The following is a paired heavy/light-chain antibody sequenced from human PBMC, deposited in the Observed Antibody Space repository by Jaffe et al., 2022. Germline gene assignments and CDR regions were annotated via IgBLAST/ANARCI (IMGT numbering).Heavy chain of an antibody. D-gene: IGHD2-15*01. CDR1: GGTFSSYA. Sequence: QVQLVQSGAEVKKPGSSVKVSCKASGGTFSSYAISWVRQAPGQGLEWMGGIIPIFGTANYAQKFQGRVTITTDESTSTAYMELSSLRSEDTAVYYCARVHPPRDIVVVVAGGDNAFDIWGQGTMVTVSS. J-gene: IGHJ3*02. V-gene: IGHV1-69*05. CDR3: ARVHPPRDIVVVVAGGDNAFDI. CDR2: IIPIFGTA.
Light chain of an antibody. V-gene: IGKV1-33*01. CDR2: DAS. CDR3: QQYDNLMYT. J-gene: IGKJ2*01. Sequence: DIQMTQSPSSLSASVGDRVTITCQASQDISNYLNWYQQKPGKAPKLLIYDASNLETGVPSRFSGSGSGTDFTFTISSLQPEDIATYYCQQYDNLMYTFGQGTKLEIK. CDR1: QDISNY.